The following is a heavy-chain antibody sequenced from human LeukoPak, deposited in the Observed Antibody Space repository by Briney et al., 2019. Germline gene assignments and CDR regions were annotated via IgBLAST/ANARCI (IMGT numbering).Heavy chain of an antibody. CDR2: ISGSGGST. V-gene: IGHV3-23*01. Sequence: GRSLRLSCSASAFTFSNYAMTCVRQVPGKGLEWVSSISGSGGSTYYADSVKGRFTISRDNFENTLYVQMNSLRADDTAVYYCAKGLYSSGRGYYYYMDVWGKGTTVAVSS. J-gene: IGHJ6*03. CDR3: AKGLYSSGRGYYYYMDV. CDR1: AFTFSNYA. D-gene: IGHD6-19*01.